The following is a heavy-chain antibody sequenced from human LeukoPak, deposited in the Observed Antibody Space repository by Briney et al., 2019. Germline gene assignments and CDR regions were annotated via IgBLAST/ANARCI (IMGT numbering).Heavy chain of an antibody. Sequence: GGSLRLSCGACGFTFSSYWMQWGRHAPGKGLLGVSRMNSYGSSTRYADSVKGRFPISSENTQNYLYLQMNSLTAGDTAVYYCVREAFGAAGGNNFQYLEVWGKGTTVTISS. CDR2: MNSYGSST. V-gene: IGHV3-74*01. CDR1: GFTFSSYW. D-gene: IGHD6-13*01. J-gene: IGHJ6*03. CDR3: VREAFGAAGGNNFQYLEV.